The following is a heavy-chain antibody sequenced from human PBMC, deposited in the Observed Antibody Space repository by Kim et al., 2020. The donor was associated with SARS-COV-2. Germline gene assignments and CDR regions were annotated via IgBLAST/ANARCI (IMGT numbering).Heavy chain of an antibody. CDR3: ARGHLELVY. J-gene: IGHJ4*02. CDR2: GTTM. V-gene: IGHV3-11*01. Sequence: GTTMAYADAVKSRFTTSRDNGQNTLYLPMNSLRGEDTAVYYCARGHLELVYWGQGTLVTVSS. D-gene: IGHD1-7*01.